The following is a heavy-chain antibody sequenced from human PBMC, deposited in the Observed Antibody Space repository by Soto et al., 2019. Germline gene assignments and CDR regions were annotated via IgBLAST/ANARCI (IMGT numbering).Heavy chain of an antibody. CDR2: VSHDGRNT. J-gene: IGHJ4*02. V-gene: IGHV3-30*18. CDR1: GFTFSDYA. CDR3: AKGGRQWLVTSDFNY. D-gene: IGHD6-19*01. Sequence: VQLVESGGGVVQPGRSLRLSCAASGFTFSDYAMHWVRQAPGKGLEWVAVVSHDGRNTHYADYVKGRFTISGDRSRHTVSLEMTRLRAADPAGYSCAKGGRQWLVTSDFNYWGQGALVTVSS.